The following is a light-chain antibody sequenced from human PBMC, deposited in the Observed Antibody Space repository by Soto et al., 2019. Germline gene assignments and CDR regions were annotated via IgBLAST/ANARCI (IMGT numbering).Light chain of an antibody. V-gene: IGLV2-14*01. Sequence: QSALTQPASVSGSPGQSITISCTGTSSDVGDYNYVSWYQHHPGKAPKLVIYEVSIRPSGVSNRFSASKSGNTASLTISGLQAEDEADYYCSSYTSSSTLVFGGGTKLTVL. CDR2: EVS. CDR3: SSYTSSSTLV. J-gene: IGLJ2*01. CDR1: SSDVGDYNY.